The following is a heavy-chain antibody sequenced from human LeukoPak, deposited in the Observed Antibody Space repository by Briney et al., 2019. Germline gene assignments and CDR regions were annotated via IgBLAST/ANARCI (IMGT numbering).Heavy chain of an antibody. Sequence: PGGSLRLSCAASGFTFSSYSMNWVRQAPGKGLEWVSSISSSSSYIYYADSVKGRFTISRDNAKNSLYLQMNSLRAEDTAVYYCARSGRYYDSSGYYSLAFDIWGQGTMVTVSS. CDR1: GFTFSSYS. CDR2: ISSSSSYI. CDR3: ARSGRYYDSSGYYSLAFDI. J-gene: IGHJ3*02. D-gene: IGHD3-22*01. V-gene: IGHV3-21*01.